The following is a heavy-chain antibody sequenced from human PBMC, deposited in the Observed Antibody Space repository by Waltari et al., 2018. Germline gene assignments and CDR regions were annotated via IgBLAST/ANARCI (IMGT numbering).Heavy chain of an antibody. J-gene: IGHJ4*02. Sequence: GKPSGTVSLTCTISGDSMSGNYWWSWVRQPPGKGLEWIGQIHRSGKTHYNPPLESRVTVSIDTSNSQFSLVVTSATAADTALYFCARDRGRGLYLDSWGRGTLVTVSP. CDR1: GDSMSGNYW. V-gene: IGHV4-4*02. D-gene: IGHD2-15*01. CDR2: IHRSGKT. CDR3: ARDRGRGLYLDS.